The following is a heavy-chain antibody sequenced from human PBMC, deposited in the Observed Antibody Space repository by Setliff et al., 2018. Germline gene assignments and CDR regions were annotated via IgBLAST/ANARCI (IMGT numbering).Heavy chain of an antibody. V-gene: IGHV3-7*01. J-gene: IGHJ4*02. Sequence: HPGGSLRLSCAASGFTFSSYWMSWVRQAPGKGLEWVANIKQDGSEKYYVDSVKGRFTISRDNAKNSLYLQMNSLRAEDTAVYYCARSFSRREKFLLDCWGQGTPVTVSS. CDR2: IKQDGSEK. CDR3: ARSFSRREKFLLDC. CDR1: GFTFSSYW.